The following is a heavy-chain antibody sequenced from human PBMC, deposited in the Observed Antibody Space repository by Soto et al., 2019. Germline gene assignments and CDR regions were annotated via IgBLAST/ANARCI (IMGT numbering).Heavy chain of an antibody. D-gene: IGHD2-15*01. J-gene: IGHJ4*01. CDR1: GDTFTNYD. CDR3: AGVYCSGGGCYGIDY. V-gene: IGHV1-46*01. CDR2: INPSGDT. Sequence: ASVKVSCKASGDTFTNYDMHWVRQAPGQGLEWMGIINPSGDTSYAQKFQGRVTMTRDTSTSTVYMELSSLRSEDTAVYYCAGVYCSGGGCYGIDYWG.